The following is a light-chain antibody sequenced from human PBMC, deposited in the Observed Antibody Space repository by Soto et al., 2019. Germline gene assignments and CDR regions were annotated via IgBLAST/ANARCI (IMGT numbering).Light chain of an antibody. CDR2: DNN. CDR3: GTWDSSLSAV. Sequence: QSVLTQPPSMSAAPGQTVTISCSGSNSNIGNNYVSWYQHLPGTAPKLLIYDNNKRPSGIPDRFSGSKSGTSATLGITGLQAGDEADYYCGTWDSSLSAVFGGGTKLTVL. V-gene: IGLV1-51*01. J-gene: IGLJ3*02. CDR1: NSNIGNNY.